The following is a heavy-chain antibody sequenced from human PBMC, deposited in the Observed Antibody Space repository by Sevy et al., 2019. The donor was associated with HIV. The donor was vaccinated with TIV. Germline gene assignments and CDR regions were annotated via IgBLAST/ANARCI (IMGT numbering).Heavy chain of an antibody. Sequence: GGSLRLSCAASGLTFSSYWMSWVRQAPGKGLEWVANIKQDGSEKYYVDSVKGRFTISRDNAKNSLYLQMNSLRAEDTAVYYWSREGALHYGDYVNYWGQGTLVTVSS. D-gene: IGHD4-17*01. V-gene: IGHV3-7*01. J-gene: IGHJ4*02. CDR3: SREGALHYGDYVNY. CDR2: IKQDGSEK. CDR1: GLTFSSYW.